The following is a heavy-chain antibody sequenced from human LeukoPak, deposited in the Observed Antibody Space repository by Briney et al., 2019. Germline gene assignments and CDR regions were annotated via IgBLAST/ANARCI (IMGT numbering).Heavy chain of an antibody. D-gene: IGHD3-10*01. V-gene: IGHV4-4*07. CDR2: IHTSGST. J-gene: IGHJ4*02. Sequence: SETLSLTCTVSGGSISSYYWSWIRQPAGKGLEWIGRIHTSGSTNYNPSLKSRVTMSGDTSKNQFSLKLNSVTAADTAVYYCARQSLEVRGSIHAADYWGQGTLVTVSS. CDR1: GGSISSYY. CDR3: ARQSLEVRGSIHAADY.